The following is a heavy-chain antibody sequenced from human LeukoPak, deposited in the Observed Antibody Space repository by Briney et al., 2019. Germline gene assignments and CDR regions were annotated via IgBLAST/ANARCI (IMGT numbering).Heavy chain of an antibody. Sequence: ASVKVSCKASGYTFTSYDINWVRQATGQGLEWMGWMNPNSGNTGYAQKFQGRVAMTRNTSISTAYMELSSLRSQDTAVYYCARSITSTEFDYWGQGTLVTVSS. V-gene: IGHV1-8*01. CDR3: ARSITSTEFDY. CDR2: MNPNSGNT. J-gene: IGHJ4*02. CDR1: GYTFTSYD.